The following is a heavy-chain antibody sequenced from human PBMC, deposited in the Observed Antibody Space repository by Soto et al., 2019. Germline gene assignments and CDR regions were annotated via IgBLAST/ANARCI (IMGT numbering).Heavy chain of an antibody. Sequence: GASLKISCKGSGYSFTSYWIGWVSQMPGKDLEWMGIIYPGDSDTRYSPSFQGQVTISADKSISTAYLQWSSLKASDTAMYYCARGMYYDSSGYSPFDYWGQGTLVTVSS. J-gene: IGHJ4*02. CDR3: ARGMYYDSSGYSPFDY. CDR2: IYPGDSDT. CDR1: GYSFTSYW. V-gene: IGHV5-51*01. D-gene: IGHD3-22*01.